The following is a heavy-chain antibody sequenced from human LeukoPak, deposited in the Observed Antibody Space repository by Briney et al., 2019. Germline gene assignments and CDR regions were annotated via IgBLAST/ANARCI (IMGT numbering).Heavy chain of an antibody. D-gene: IGHD5-24*01. CDR3: TIRRDGYKYTGLFDY. J-gene: IGHJ4*02. V-gene: IGHV3-15*01. CDR1: GFTFSNAW. CDR2: IKSKTDGGTT. Sequence: GGSLRLSCAASGFTFSNAWMSWVRQAPGKGLEWVGRIKSKTDGGTTDYAAPVKGRFTISRDDSKNTLYLQMNSLKTEDTAVYYCTIRRDGYKYTGLFDYWGQGIVVTVSS.